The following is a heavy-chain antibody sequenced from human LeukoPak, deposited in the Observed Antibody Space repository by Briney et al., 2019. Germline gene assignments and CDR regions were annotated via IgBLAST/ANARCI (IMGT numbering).Heavy chain of an antibody. CDR1: GFTFSSYG. CDR2: IRYVGSNK. J-gene: IGHJ3*02. Sequence: GGSLRLSCTASGFTFSSYGMHWVRQAPGKGLEWVAFIRYVGSNKYYADSVKGRFTISRDNSKNTLYLQMNSLRAEDTAVYYCAKDWPDAFDIWGQGTMVTVSS. CDR3: AKDWPDAFDI. V-gene: IGHV3-30*02.